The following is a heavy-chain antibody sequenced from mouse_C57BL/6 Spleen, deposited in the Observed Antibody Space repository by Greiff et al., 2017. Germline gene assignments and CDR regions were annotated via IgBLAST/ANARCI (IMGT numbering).Heavy chain of an antibody. CDR1: GYAFSSSW. V-gene: IGHV1-82*01. Sequence: QVQLQQSGPELVKPGASVKISCKASGYAFSSSWMNWVKQRPGKGLEWIGRIYPGDGDTNYNGKLKGKATLTADKSSSTAYMQLSSLTSEDSAVYFCSRPVYYDNPGYFDYWGQGTTLTVSA. CDR2: IYPGDGDT. CDR3: SRPVYYDNPGYFDY. J-gene: IGHJ2*01. D-gene: IGHD2-1*01.